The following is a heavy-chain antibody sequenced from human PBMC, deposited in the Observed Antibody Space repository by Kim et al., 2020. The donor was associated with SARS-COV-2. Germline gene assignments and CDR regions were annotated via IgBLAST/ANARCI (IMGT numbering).Heavy chain of an antibody. Sequence: SVKVSCKASGGTFSSYAISWVRQAPGQGLEWMGGIIPIFGTANYAQKFQGRVTITADESTSTAYMELSSLRSEDTAVYYCARDLGLRTVTTLGDAFDIWGQGTMVTVSS. V-gene: IGHV1-69*13. CDR3: ARDLGLRTVTTLGDAFDI. CDR1: GGTFSSYA. D-gene: IGHD4-17*01. CDR2: IIPIFGTA. J-gene: IGHJ3*02.